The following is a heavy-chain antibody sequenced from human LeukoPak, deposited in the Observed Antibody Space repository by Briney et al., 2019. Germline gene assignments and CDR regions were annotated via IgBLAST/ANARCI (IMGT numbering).Heavy chain of an antibody. V-gene: IGHV4-34*01. J-gene: IGHJ6*03. CDR2: INPSGST. Sequence: SETLSLTCAVYGGSFSGYHWTWIRQSPGKGLEWIGDINPSGSTYYNPSLKSRLTISVDTSKNKFSLKLRSVTAADTAVYYCARGRHDITMIVVVMTSVSYYLDVWGKGTTVTVS. CDR1: GGSFSGYH. D-gene: IGHD3-22*01. CDR3: ARGRHDITMIVVVMTSVSYYLDV.